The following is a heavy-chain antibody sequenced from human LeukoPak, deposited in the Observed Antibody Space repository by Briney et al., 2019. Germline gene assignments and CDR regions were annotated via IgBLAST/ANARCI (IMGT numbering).Heavy chain of an antibody. J-gene: IGHJ3*02. CDR3: VRDQAYAFDI. V-gene: IGHV3-48*01. Sequence: PGGSLRLSYVASGFTFNYYSMNWARQAPGKGLEWISYIRSRDGTVSYADSVEGRFTISTDTAKTSLFLQMNGLSADDTAVYYCVRDQAYAFDIWGQGTMVTVSS. CDR2: IRSRDGTV. CDR1: GFTFNYYS.